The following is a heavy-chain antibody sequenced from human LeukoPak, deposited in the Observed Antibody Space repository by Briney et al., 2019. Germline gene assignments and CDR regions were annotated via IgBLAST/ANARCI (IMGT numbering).Heavy chain of an antibody. J-gene: IGHJ4*02. Sequence: SETLSLTCTVSGGSISSYYWSWIRQPPGKGLEWIGYIYYSGSTNYNPSLKSRVTISVDTSKNQFSLKLSSVTAADTAVYYCARETYYYGSGSYQWGYYFDYWGQGTLVIVSS. CDR3: ARETYYYGSGSYQWGYYFDY. CDR2: IYYSGST. V-gene: IGHV4-59*01. D-gene: IGHD3-10*01. CDR1: GGSISSYY.